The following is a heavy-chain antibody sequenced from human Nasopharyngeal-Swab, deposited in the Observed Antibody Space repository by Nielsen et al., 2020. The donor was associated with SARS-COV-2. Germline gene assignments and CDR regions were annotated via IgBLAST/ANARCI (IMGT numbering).Heavy chain of an antibody. CDR3: ARDYSNYGMDV. V-gene: IGHV1-18*01. Sequence: ASVKVSCKASGYTFTSYGISWVRQAPGQRLEWMGWINAGNGDTQYSQRFQGRFTITRDTSASTAYMELSSLRSEDTAVYYCARDYSNYGMDVWGQGTTVTVSS. CDR1: GYTFTSYG. CDR2: INAGNGDT. D-gene: IGHD4-11*01. J-gene: IGHJ6*02.